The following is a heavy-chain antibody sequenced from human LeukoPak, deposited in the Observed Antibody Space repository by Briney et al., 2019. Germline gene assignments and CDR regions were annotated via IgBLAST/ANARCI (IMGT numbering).Heavy chain of an antibody. CDR1: GGSFSGYY. D-gene: IGHD5-18*01. CDR3: ARGHPEGGGYSYGLYYYYYYYMDV. CDR2: INHSGST. V-gene: IGHV4-34*01. J-gene: IGHJ6*03. Sequence: SETLSLTCAVYGGSFSGYYRSWIRQPPGKGLEWIGEINHSGSTNYNPSLKSRVTISVDTSKNQFSLKLSSVTAADTAVYYCARGHPEGGGYSYGLYYYYYYYMDVWGKGTTVTVSS.